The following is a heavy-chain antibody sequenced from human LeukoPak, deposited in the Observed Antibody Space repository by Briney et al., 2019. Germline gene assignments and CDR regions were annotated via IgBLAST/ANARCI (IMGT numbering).Heavy chain of an antibody. Sequence: PGGSQRLSCAASGFTVSSNYMSWVRQAPGKGLEWVSVIYSGGSTYYADSVKGRFTISRDNSKNTLYLQMNSLRAEDTAVYYCARVWFGESSNAFDIWGQGTMVTVSS. V-gene: IGHV3-53*01. CDR3: ARVWFGESSNAFDI. J-gene: IGHJ3*02. CDR1: GFTVSSNY. D-gene: IGHD3-10*01. CDR2: IYSGGST.